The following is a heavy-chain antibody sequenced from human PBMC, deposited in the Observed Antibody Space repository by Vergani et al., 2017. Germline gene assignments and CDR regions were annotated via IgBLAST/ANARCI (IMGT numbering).Heavy chain of an antibody. CDR2: INHSGST. J-gene: IGHJ5*02. CDR1: GGSFSGYY. V-gene: IGHV4-34*01. D-gene: IGHD3-3*01. Sequence: QVQLQQWGAGLLKPSETLSLTCAVYGGSFSGYYWSWIRQPPGKGLEWIGEINHSGSTNYNPSLKSRVTISVDTSKNQFSLKLSSVTAADTAVYYCARHVGAYYDFWSGYPHNWFDPWGQGTLVTVSS. CDR3: ARHVGAYYDFWSGYPHNWFDP.